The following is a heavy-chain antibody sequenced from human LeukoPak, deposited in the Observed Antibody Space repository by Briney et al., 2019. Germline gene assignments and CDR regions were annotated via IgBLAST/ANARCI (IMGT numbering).Heavy chain of an antibody. CDR2: IRYDSSSK. J-gene: IGHJ4*02. CDR3: TKDYRHFDFSNPPTGC. D-gene: IGHD3-3*01. V-gene: IGHV3-30*02. CDR1: KFTFSNYG. Sequence: PGGSLRLSCVASKFTFSNYGMHWVRQAPGKGLEWVAFIRYDSSSKYYEDSVKDRFTISRDSSKNTLYLQMNSLRVEDTAVYYCTKDYRHFDFSNPPTGCWGQGTLVTVSS.